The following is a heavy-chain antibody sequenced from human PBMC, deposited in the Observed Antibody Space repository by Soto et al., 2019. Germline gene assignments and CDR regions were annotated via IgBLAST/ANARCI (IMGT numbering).Heavy chain of an antibody. V-gene: IGHV3-23*01. CDR2: ISGSGGST. CDR3: AKVGYSSSSFGMDV. D-gene: IGHD6-13*01. J-gene: IGHJ6*02. Sequence: EVQLLESRGGLVQPGGSLRLSCAASGFTFSSYAMSWVRQAPGKGLEWVSAISGSGGSTYYADSVKGRFTISRDNSKNTLYLQMNSLRAEDTAVYYCAKVGYSSSSFGMDVWGQGTTVTVSS. CDR1: GFTFSSYA.